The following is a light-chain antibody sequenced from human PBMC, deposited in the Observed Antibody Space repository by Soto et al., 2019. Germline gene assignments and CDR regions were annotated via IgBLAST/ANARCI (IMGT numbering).Light chain of an antibody. CDR1: SRDVVGYNY. J-gene: IGLJ1*01. CDR3: SSYTTSNTRQIV. V-gene: IGLV2-14*03. Sequence: QSVLTQPASVSGSPGQSITISCTGTSRDVVGYNYVSWYQHHPGKAPKLMIYDVSNRPSGVSNRFSGSKSGNTASLTISGLQPEDEADYYCSSYTTSNTRQIVFGTGTKVTVL. CDR2: DVS.